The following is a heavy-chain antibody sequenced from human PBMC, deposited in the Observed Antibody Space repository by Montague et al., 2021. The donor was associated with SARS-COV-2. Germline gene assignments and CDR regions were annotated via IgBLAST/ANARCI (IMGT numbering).Heavy chain of an antibody. V-gene: IGHV4-59*01. CDR3: ARGIFTSSCIRAHYNMDV. Sequence: SETLSLTCSVSGSSITSYHWSWIRQPPGKGLEWIGYISYSGSTTYSPSLKSRVTISVDTSKNHFSLKLTSVTAADTAVYYCARGIFTSSCIRAHYNMDVWGKGTTVIVSS. J-gene: IGHJ6*03. CDR1: GSSITSYH. D-gene: IGHD3-9*01. CDR2: ISYSGST.